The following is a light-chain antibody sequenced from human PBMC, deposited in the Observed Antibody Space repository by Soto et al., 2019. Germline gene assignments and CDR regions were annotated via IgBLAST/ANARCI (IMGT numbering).Light chain of an antibody. CDR2: DVG. J-gene: IGLJ1*01. CDR1: SSDVGGYNY. Sequence: QAVVTQPASVSGSPGQSITISCTGTSSDVGGYNYVSWYQQHPGKAPKLIIYDVGNRPSGVSNRFSGSKSGNTASLTISGLQAEDEADYYCSSYTTSSTQVFGTGTKVTVL. V-gene: IGLV2-14*01. CDR3: SSYTTSSTQV.